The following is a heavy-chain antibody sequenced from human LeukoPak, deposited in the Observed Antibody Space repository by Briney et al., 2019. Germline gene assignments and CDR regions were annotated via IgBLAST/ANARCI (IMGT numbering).Heavy chain of an antibody. CDR1: GFIFSTYS. Sequence: GGSLRLSCAASGFIFSTYSMNWVRQSPGKGLEGVSSISGGSNYIYYADSVKGRFTISRDNAKNSLFLQMSSLRAEDTAVYYCARDFGDSSEYFQHWGQGTLVTVSS. J-gene: IGHJ1*01. CDR3: ARDFGDSSEYFQH. CDR2: ISGGSNYI. V-gene: IGHV3-21*01. D-gene: IGHD6-13*01.